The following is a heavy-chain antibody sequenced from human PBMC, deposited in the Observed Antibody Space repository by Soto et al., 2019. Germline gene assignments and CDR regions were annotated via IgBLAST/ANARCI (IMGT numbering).Heavy chain of an antibody. D-gene: IGHD3-10*01. V-gene: IGHV3-7*05. CDR1: GFTFNTSW. CDR3: VSGAGSSY. Sequence: EVQLVESGGGLVQPGGSLRLSCAASGFTFNTSWMSWVRRAPGKGLEWVAHMNQHGSEKYYVDSVKGRFTISGDDAKNSLYLQMNSLGAEDTAVYYCVSGAGSSYWGQGTLVTVSS. CDR2: MNQHGSEK. J-gene: IGHJ4*02.